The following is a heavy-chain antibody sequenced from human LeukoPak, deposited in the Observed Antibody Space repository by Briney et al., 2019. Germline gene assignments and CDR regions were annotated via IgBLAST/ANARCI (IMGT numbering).Heavy chain of an antibody. CDR1: GGSISRSSYY. CDR3: ARDPAGTFIDY. J-gene: IGHJ4*02. Sequence: SETLSLTCSVSGGSISRSSYYWGWIRQPPGKGLEWIGSIYDSGSTYYNPSLKSRVTISVDTSKNQFSLKLSSVTAADTAVYYCARDPAGTFIDYWGQGTLVTVSS. D-gene: IGHD3-10*01. V-gene: IGHV4-39*07. CDR2: IYDSGST.